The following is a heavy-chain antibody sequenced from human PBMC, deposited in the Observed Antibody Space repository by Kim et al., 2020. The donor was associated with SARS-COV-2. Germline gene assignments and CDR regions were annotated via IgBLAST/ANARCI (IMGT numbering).Heavy chain of an antibody. D-gene: IGHD3-22*01. CDR2: IYYSGST. V-gene: IGHV4-39*01. Sequence: SETLSLTCTVSGGSISSSSYYWGWIRQPPGKGLEWIGSIYYSGSTYYNPSLKSRVTISVDTSKNQFSLKLSSVTAADTAVYYCARLSPYLAGWVITTMFDYWGQGTLVTVSS. CDR3: ARLSPYLAGWVITTMFDY. CDR1: GGSISSSSYY. J-gene: IGHJ4*02.